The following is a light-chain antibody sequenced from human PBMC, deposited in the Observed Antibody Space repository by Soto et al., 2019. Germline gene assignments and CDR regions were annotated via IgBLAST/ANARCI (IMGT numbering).Light chain of an antibody. J-gene: IGKJ5*01. CDR2: AAS. V-gene: IGKV1-12*01. CDR1: QGINNW. CDR3: QQRSNWLT. Sequence: DIQMTQSPSSVSASVGDRVTITCRTSQGINNWLAWYQEKPGKAPKLLIYAASTLQSGVPSRFSGSGSGTDFTLTISSLQPEDFAVYYCQQRSNWLTFGQGTRLEIK.